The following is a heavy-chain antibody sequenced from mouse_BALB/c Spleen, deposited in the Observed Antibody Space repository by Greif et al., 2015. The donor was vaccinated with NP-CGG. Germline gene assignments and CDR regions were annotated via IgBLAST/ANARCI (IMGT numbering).Heavy chain of an antibody. CDR1: GYTFTDYY. J-gene: IGHJ4*01. V-gene: IGHV1-84*02. D-gene: IGHD4-1*01. CDR3: ARRTGTEAMDY. CDR2: IYPGSGNT. Sequence: LQESGPELVKPGASVKISCKASGYTFTDYYINWVKQKPGQGLEWIGWIYPGSGNTKYNEKFKGKAPLTVDTSSSTAYMQLSSLTSEDTAVYFCARRTGTEAMDYWGQGTSVTVSS.